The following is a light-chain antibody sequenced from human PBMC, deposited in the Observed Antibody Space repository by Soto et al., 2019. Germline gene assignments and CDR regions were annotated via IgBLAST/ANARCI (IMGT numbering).Light chain of an antibody. V-gene: IGLV1-44*01. CDR3: ATWDDSLNVV. Sequence: QSVLTQSPSASGTPGQRVSISCSGSSSNIGSNTVSWYQHVPGTAPKLLIYSNDQRPSAVPGRFSGSKSGSSASLAISGLQSEEEADYYCATWDDSLNVVFGGGTKLTVL. CDR1: SSNIGSNT. J-gene: IGLJ3*02. CDR2: SND.